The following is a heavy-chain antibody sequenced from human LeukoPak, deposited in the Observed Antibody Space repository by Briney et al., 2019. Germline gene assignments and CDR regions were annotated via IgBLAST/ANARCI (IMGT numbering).Heavy chain of an antibody. J-gene: IGHJ4*02. Sequence: GRSLRLSCAASGFTFSSYAMHWVRQAPGKGLEWVAVISYDGSNKYYADSVKGRFTISRDNSKNTLYLQMNSLRAEDTAVYYCAALGYSYGSTFDYWGQGTLVTVSS. V-gene: IGHV3-30-3*01. CDR1: GFTFSSYA. CDR3: AALGYSYGSTFDY. D-gene: IGHD5-18*01. CDR2: ISYDGSNK.